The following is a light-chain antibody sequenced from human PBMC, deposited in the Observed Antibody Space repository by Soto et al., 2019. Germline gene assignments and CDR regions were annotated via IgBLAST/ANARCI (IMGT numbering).Light chain of an antibody. CDR1: QGINDY. J-gene: IGKJ4*01. V-gene: IGKV1-9*01. Sequence: DIQLTQSPSFLSASVGDRVTITCRASQGINDYLAWYQQKPGKAPKPMIYAESTLKSEDPSRFSGSASGTEFTLTISSLQPEDFATYYCQQFNTYPLTFGGGTKVEVK. CDR3: QQFNTYPLT. CDR2: AES.